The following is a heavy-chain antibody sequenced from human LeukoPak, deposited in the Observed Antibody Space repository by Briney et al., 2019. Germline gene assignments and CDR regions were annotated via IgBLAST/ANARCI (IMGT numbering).Heavy chain of an antibody. CDR3: AKDGDRGGSCYLCSPHDY. CDR1: GFAFNTYS. CDR2: ISGSSTTI. J-gene: IGHJ4*02. V-gene: IGHV3-48*01. D-gene: IGHD2-15*01. Sequence: GGSLRLSCAASGFAFNTYSMNWVRQAPGKGLEWISFISGSSTTILYADSMKGRFTISRDNAKNSVYLQMNSLRAEDTAVYYCAKDGDRGGSCYLCSPHDYWGQGTLVTVSS.